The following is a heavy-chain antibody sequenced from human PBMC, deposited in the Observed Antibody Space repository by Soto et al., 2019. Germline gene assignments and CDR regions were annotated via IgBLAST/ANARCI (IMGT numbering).Heavy chain of an antibody. CDR1: GFTFISYA. Sequence: PGGSLRLSSAAAGFTFISYAMKWVRQDPGKGLEWVSLIGESGTPTYYADSVKGRFTISRDNSGNTLFLEMYSLRAEDTAVYYCARYIPGVRYYGMDVWGQGTTVTVSS. D-gene: IGHD2-2*01. V-gene: IGHV3-23*01. CDR2: IGESGTPT. J-gene: IGHJ6*02. CDR3: ARYIPGVRYYGMDV.